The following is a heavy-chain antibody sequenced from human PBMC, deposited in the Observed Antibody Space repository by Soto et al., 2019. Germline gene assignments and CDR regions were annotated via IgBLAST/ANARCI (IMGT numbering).Heavy chain of an antibody. CDR1: GDSISTNNVA. CDR2: TGYTSKWYN. D-gene: IGHD5-18*01. J-gene: IGHJ4*02. CDR3: ARGKYSAFDY. V-gene: IGHV6-1*01. Sequence: QVQLQQSGPGLVKPSQTLSLTCAISGDSISTNNVAWNWIRQSPSGGLEWLGRTGYTSKWYNDYXVXVXSRLTINPDTSKNQFSLQLNSVTLDDTAVYYCARGKYSAFDYWGQGTLVTVSS.